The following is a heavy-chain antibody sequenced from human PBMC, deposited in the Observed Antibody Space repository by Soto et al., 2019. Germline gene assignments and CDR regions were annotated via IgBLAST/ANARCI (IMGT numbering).Heavy chain of an antibody. CDR2: IIPIFGTA. Sequence: QVQLVQSGAEVKKPGSSVKVSCKASGGTFSSYAISWVRQAPGQGLEWMGGIIPIFGTANYAQKFQGRVTNTAHESTSTAYKELSSLRSEDTAVYYCAMSEYSSSSVLGDYYYGMDVWGHGTTVTVSS. D-gene: IGHD6-6*01. CDR3: AMSEYSSSSVLGDYYYGMDV. J-gene: IGHJ6*02. V-gene: IGHV1-69*01. CDR1: GGTFSSYA.